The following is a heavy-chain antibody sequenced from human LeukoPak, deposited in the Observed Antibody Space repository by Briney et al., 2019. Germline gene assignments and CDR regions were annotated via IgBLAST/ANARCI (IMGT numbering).Heavy chain of an antibody. D-gene: IGHD3-10*01. CDR2: MYSGGST. Sequence: PGGSLRLSCAASGFTVSSNYMNWVRQAPGKGLEWVSVMYSGGSTFYGDSVKGRFTISRDNSMNTLYLQMNSLRVDDTAVYYCAREGHNSYGSGPSGWFDPWGQGTLVTVSS. CDR3: AREGHNSYGSGPSGWFDP. V-gene: IGHV3-66*01. J-gene: IGHJ5*02. CDR1: GFTVSSNY.